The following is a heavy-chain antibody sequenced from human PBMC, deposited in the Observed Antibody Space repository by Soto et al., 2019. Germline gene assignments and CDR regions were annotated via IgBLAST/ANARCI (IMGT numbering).Heavy chain of an antibody. Sequence: GGSLRLSCGVSGITFSNHWMSWVRQAPGKGLEWVANIKQDGSEEYYMDSVKGRFTISRDNTRSSLYLQMNSLRGDDTAVYYCSTLSSTWPTGGDYWGQGTLVTVSS. CDR1: GITFSNHW. CDR3: STLSSTWPTGGDY. D-gene: IGHD2-2*01. J-gene: IGHJ4*02. V-gene: IGHV3-7*03. CDR2: IKQDGSEE.